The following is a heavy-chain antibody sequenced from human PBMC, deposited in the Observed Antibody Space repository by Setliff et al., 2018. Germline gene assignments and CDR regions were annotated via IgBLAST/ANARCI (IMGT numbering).Heavy chain of an antibody. D-gene: IGHD2-21*02. V-gene: IGHV4-39*07. J-gene: IGHJ3*02. CDR3: AGGGRYCGGDCYQDDAFDI. CDR1: GGSISSRNYY. Sequence: SETLSLTCTVSGGSISSRNYYWGWIRQPPGKGLEWIGSIYYSGSTYYNPSLKSRLTISVDTSKKQFSLHLNSVTAADTAMYYCAGGGRYCGGDCYQDDAFDIWGQGTMVTVSS. CDR2: IYYSGST.